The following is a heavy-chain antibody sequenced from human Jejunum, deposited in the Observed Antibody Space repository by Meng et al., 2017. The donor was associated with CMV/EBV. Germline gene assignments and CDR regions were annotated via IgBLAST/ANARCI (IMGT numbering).Heavy chain of an antibody. CDR2: SYAGGTST. D-gene: IGHD4-17*01. J-gene: IGHJ4*02. CDR1: GFTFSSNA. CDR3: AKNDDYDAWHY. V-gene: IGHV3-23*03. Sequence: CTASGFTFSSNAVAWVRQAPGKGLELVSVSYAGGTSTSHADSLKGRFTISRDDSKNTVYLQMNSLRAEDTAIYYCAKNDDYDAWHYWGQGTLVTVSS.